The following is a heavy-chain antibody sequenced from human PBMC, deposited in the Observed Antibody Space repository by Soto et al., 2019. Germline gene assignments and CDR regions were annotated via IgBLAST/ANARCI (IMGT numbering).Heavy chain of an antibody. Sequence: GGSLRLSCAASGFTFSSYGVHWVRQAPGKGLEWVAVISNDGIKKNYGESAKGRFTISRDDSKNTLYLQMNSLRTEDTAVYYCAKSPQWVAKGGMDVWGQGTTVTVSS. CDR2: ISNDGIKK. V-gene: IGHV3-30*18. J-gene: IGHJ6*02. CDR3: AKSPQWVAKGGMDV. D-gene: IGHD1-26*01. CDR1: GFTFSSYG.